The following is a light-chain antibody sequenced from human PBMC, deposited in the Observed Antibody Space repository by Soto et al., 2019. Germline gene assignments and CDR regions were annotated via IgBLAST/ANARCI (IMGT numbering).Light chain of an antibody. J-gene: IGKJ2*01. CDR3: QQYNSYPYT. CDR1: QTISGW. V-gene: IGKV1-5*03. Sequence: DIQMTQSPSSLSASVGDRVIITCRASQTISGWLAWYQQKPGRAPNLLIYKASSLASGVPSRFSGSGSGTEFTLTISSLQPDDFATYYCQQYNSYPYTFGQGTKVDIK. CDR2: KAS.